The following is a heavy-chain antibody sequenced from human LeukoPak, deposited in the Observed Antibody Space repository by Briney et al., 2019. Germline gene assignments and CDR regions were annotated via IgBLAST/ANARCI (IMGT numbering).Heavy chain of an antibody. D-gene: IGHD4/OR15-4a*01. Sequence: GGSLRLSCAASGFTFSSYAMNWVRQAPGKGLEWISSISGSGDNTYYADPVKGRFTISRDNSKNTLYLQMNSLRAEDTAVYYCARRAGAYSHPYDYWGQGTLVTVSS. CDR2: ISGSGDNT. CDR3: ARRAGAYSHPYDY. J-gene: IGHJ4*02. V-gene: IGHV3-23*01. CDR1: GFTFSSYA.